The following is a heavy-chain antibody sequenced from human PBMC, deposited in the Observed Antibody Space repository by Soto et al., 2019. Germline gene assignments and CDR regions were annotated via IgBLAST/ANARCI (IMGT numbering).Heavy chain of an antibody. D-gene: IGHD2-2*02. CDR1: GGSMTSYY. V-gene: IGHV4-59*01. CDR3: ARLVIPAAIPPPYYYYYGMDV. Sequence: PSETLSLTCTVSGGSMTSYYWSWIRQPPGKGLEWIGSIYYSGSTNYNPSLKSRVTISVDTSKNQFSLKLSSVTAADTAVYYCARLVIPAAIPPPYYYYYGMDVWGQGTTVTVSS. CDR2: IYYSGST. J-gene: IGHJ6*02.